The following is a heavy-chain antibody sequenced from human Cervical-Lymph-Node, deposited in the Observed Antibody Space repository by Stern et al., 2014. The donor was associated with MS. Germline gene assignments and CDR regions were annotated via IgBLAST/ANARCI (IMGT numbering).Heavy chain of an antibody. CDR2: IYYSGST. CDR1: GGSISSYY. D-gene: IGHD6-13*01. V-gene: IGHV4-59*01. Sequence: QVQLQESGPGLAKPSETLSLTCTVSGGSISSYYWSWIRQPPGKGLEWIGYIYYSGSTNYNPSLKSRVTISVDTSKNQFSLKLSSVTAADTAVYYCARVKAAPYNWFDPWGQGTLVTVSS. J-gene: IGHJ5*02. CDR3: ARVKAAPYNWFDP.